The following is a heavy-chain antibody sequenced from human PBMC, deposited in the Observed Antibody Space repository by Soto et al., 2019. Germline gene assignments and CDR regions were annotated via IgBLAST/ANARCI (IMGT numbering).Heavy chain of an antibody. J-gene: IGHJ4*02. V-gene: IGHV6-1*01. Sequence: QTLSLTCAISGDSVSDNSASWNLVRQSPSRGLEWLRRTYYRSKWYNDYAVSVKSRITVTPATSKNQFSLHLNSVTPEDTAVYYCARDVPYYVSSYSYLDYWGQGALVTVSS. CDR3: ARDVPYYVSSYSYLDY. CDR2: TYYRSKWYN. D-gene: IGHD3-10*02. CDR1: GDSVSDNSAS.